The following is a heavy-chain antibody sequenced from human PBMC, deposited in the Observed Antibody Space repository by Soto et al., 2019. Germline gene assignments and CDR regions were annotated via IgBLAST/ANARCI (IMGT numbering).Heavy chain of an antibody. V-gene: IGHV3-33*01. CDR1: GFTFSSYG. CDR3: ARDLLGDYYYYGMDV. D-gene: IGHD3-16*01. J-gene: IGHJ6*02. CDR2: IWYDGSNK. Sequence: QVQLVESGGGVVQPGRSLRLSCAASGFTFSSYGMHWVRPAPGKGLEWVAVIWYDGSNKYYADSVKGRFTISRDNSKNTLYLQMNSLRAEDTAVYYCARDLLGDYYYYGMDVWGQGTTVTVSS.